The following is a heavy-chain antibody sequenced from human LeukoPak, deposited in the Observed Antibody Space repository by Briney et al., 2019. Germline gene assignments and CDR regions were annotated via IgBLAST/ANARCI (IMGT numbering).Heavy chain of an antibody. Sequence: SETLSLTCTVSGGSISSYYWSWIRQPPGKGLEWIGYIYYSGSTNYNPSLKSRVTISVDTSKNQFSLKLSSVTAADTAVYYCARSAGYYDSSGYSGAEYYFDFWGQGTLVTVSS. CDR3: ARSAGYYDSSGYSGAEYYFDF. D-gene: IGHD3-22*01. CDR2: IYYSGST. J-gene: IGHJ4*02. V-gene: IGHV4-59*01. CDR1: GGSISSYY.